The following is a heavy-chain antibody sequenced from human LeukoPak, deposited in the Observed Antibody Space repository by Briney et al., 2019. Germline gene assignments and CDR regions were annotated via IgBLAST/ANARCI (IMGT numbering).Heavy chain of an antibody. D-gene: IGHD3-22*01. CDR1: GYTFTSYG. J-gene: IGHJ6*02. CDR3: ARLYYYDSSGYYSYYHYGMDV. CDR2: ISAYNGNT. Sequence: GASVKVSCKASGYTFTSYGISWVRQAPGQGLEWMGWISAYNGNTNYAQKLQGRVTMTTDTSTSTAYMELRSLRSDDTAVYYCARLYYYDSSGYYSYYHYGMDVWGQGTTVTVSS. V-gene: IGHV1-18*01.